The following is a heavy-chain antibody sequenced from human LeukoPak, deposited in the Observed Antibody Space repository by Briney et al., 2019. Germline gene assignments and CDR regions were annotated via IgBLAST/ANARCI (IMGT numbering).Heavy chain of an antibody. V-gene: IGHV3-7*01. Sequence: GGSLRLSCEASGFTFSSCWMSWVRQAPGKGLEWVANFKQDGSEKYYVDSVKGRFTISRDNAKISLYLQMNSLRAEDTAVYYCASYYYDSSGYFNPRSGPPRDYWGQGTLVTVSS. D-gene: IGHD3-22*01. J-gene: IGHJ4*02. CDR1: GFTFSSCW. CDR3: ASYYYDSSGYFNPRSGPPRDY. CDR2: FKQDGSEK.